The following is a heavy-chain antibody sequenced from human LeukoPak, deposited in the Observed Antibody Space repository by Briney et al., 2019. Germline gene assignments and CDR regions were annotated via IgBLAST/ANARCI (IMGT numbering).Heavy chain of an antibody. CDR3: AKDIGTYYGSGF. CDR1: GFTFSNFA. J-gene: IGHJ4*02. Sequence: PGGSLRLSCAASGFTFSNFAMSWVRQAPGKGLEWVSAISGSGGSTYYADSVKGRFTISRDNSKNTLYRQMNSLRAEDTAVYYCAKDIGTYYGSGFWGQGTLVTVSS. V-gene: IGHV3-23*01. CDR2: ISGSGGST. D-gene: IGHD3-10*01.